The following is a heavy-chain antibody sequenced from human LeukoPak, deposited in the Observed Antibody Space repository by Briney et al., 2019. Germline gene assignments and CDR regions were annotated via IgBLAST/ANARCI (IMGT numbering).Heavy chain of an antibody. D-gene: IGHD5-12*01. J-gene: IGHJ6*03. CDR3: ARQESSGYDNNYYYYMDV. V-gene: IGHV4-34*01. CDR2: INHSGST. CDR1: GGSFSGYY. Sequence: SETLSLTCAVYGGSFSGYYWSWIRQPPGKGLEWIGEINHSGSTNYNPSLKSRVTISVDTSKNQFSLKLSSVTAADTAVYYCARQESSGYDNNYYYYMDVWGKGTTVTVSS.